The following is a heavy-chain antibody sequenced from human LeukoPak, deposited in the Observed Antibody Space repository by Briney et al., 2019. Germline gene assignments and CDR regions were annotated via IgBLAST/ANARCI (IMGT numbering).Heavy chain of an antibody. CDR1: GFTFSSYS. Sequence: PGGSLRLSCAASGFTFSSYSMNWVRQAPGKGLEWVSSISSSSSYIYYADSVKGRFTISRDNAKNSLYLQMNSLRAEDTAVYYCARDRGFGVVVTASDYWGQGTLVTVSS. CDR2: ISSSSSYI. D-gene: IGHD2-21*02. CDR3: ARDRGFGVVVTASDY. V-gene: IGHV3-21*01. J-gene: IGHJ4*02.